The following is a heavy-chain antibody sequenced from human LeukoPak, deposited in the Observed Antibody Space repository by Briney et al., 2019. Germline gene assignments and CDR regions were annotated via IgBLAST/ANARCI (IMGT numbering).Heavy chain of an antibody. CDR1: GYTFTGYY. CDR2: INPNSGGT. CDR3: ARDDFWSGTPSGY. D-gene: IGHD3-3*01. J-gene: IGHJ4*02. Sequence: ASVKVSCKASGYTFTGYYMHWVRQAPGQGLEWMGWINPNSGGTNYAQKFQGRVTMTRDTSISTAYMELSRLRSDDTAVYYCARDDFWSGTPSGYWGQGTLVTVSS. V-gene: IGHV1-2*02.